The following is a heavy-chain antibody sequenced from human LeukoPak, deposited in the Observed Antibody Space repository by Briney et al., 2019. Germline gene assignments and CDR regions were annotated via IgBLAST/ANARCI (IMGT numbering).Heavy chain of an antibody. Sequence: PSETLSLTCSVSGYSISRGYHWAWVRQPPGKGLEWIGSVHHSGATYYNPSLNSRLTISADTSKNQFSLKMDSVTAADTAVYYCARINSNPDYWGQGTLVSVSS. D-gene: IGHD1-14*01. CDR3: ARINSNPDY. CDR2: VHHSGAT. CDR1: GYSISRGYH. V-gene: IGHV4-38-2*02. J-gene: IGHJ4*02.